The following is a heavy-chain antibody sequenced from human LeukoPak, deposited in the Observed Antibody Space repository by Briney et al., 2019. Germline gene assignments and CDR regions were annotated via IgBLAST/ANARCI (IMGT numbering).Heavy chain of an antibody. CDR1: GNTFTSYG. J-gene: IGHJ6*02. CDR2: MNPNSGDT. V-gene: IGHV1-8*01. CDR3: ARGRLSYYDSSGDYYYYYGMDV. D-gene: IGHD3-22*01. Sequence: ASVTVSCKVSGNTFTSYGINWVRQATGQGLEWMGWMNPNSGDTAYAQKFQGRVTMAKDNSISTAYMELSSLRSEDTAVYYCARGRLSYYDSSGDYYYYYGMDVWGQGTTVTVSS.